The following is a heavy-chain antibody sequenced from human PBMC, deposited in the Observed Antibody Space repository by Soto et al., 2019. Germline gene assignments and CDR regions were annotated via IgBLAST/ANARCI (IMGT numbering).Heavy chain of an antibody. J-gene: IGHJ3*02. D-gene: IGHD2-21*02. CDR1: GYTFTVYY. V-gene: IGHV1-2*02. CDR3: ARVLDCGGDCYSSDAFDI. Sequence: GASVKVSCTASGYTFTVYYMHWVRQAPGQGLEWMGWINPNSGGTNYAQKFQGRVTMTRDTSISTAYMELSRLRSDDTAVYYCARVLDCGGDCYSSDAFDIWGQGTMVTVSS. CDR2: INPNSGGT.